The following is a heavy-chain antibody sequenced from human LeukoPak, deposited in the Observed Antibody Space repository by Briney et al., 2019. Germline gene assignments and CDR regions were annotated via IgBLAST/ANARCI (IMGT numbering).Heavy chain of an antibody. J-gene: IGHJ2*01. CDR2: ISYDGSNK. CDR3: ARDRAPPENWYFDL. Sequence: GGSLRLSCAASGFTFSSYGMHWVRQAPGKGLEWVAVISYDGSNKYYADSVKGRFTISRDVFKNTVYLQMNSLRAEDTAVYYCARDRAPPENWYFDLWGRGTLVTVSS. CDR1: GFTFSSYG. V-gene: IGHV3-30*03.